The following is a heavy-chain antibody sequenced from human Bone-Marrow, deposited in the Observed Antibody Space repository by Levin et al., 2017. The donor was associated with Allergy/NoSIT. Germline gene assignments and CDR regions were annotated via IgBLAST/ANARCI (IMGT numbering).Heavy chain of an antibody. D-gene: IGHD6-13*01. V-gene: IGHV3-30*04. CDR2: MSFHGTNT. Sequence: GGSLRLSCAVSGFNISTNAMHWARQAPGKGLEWVAYMSFHGTNTYYADSVKGRFIISRDISKNILFLQMNSVREKDTAVYYCARDMMPPSSWPRSAMDVWGQGTTVTVSS. CDR1: GFNISTNA. CDR3: ARDMMPPSSWPRSAMDV. J-gene: IGHJ6*02.